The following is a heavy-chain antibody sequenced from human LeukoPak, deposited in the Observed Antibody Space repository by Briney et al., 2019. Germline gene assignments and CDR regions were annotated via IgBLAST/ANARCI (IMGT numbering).Heavy chain of an antibody. CDR2: IKQDGSEK. D-gene: IGHD5-18*01. Sequence: PGGSLRLSCAASGFTFSSYAMSWVRQAPGKGLEWVANIKQDGSEKYYVDSVKGRFTISRDNAKNSLYLQMNSLRAEDTAVYYCARDGYGSLDYWGQGTLVTVSS. CDR1: GFTFSSYA. J-gene: IGHJ4*02. V-gene: IGHV3-7*03. CDR3: ARDGYGSLDY.